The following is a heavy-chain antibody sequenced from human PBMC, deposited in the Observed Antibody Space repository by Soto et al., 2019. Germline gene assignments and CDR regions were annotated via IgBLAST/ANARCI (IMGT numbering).Heavy chain of an antibody. CDR1: GFTFSNYA. CDR2: ISDSGGST. J-gene: IGHJ4*02. CDR3: AKDQGSSWYEIDY. Sequence: PGGSLRLSCAASGFTFSNYAMSWVRQAPGKGLEWVSIISDSGGSTNYADSVKGRFTISRDNSKNTLFLQMNSLRAEDTAVYYCAKDQGSSWYEIDYWGQGTLVTVSS. V-gene: IGHV3-23*01. D-gene: IGHD6-13*01.